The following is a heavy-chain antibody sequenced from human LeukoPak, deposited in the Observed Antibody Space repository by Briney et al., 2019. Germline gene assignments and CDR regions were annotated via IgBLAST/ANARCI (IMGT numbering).Heavy chain of an antibody. D-gene: IGHD4-17*01. CDR1: AFAFNTYT. CDR2: INPDSKYI. V-gene: IGHV3-21*01. CDR3: ARDYGDSFCGY. J-gene: IGHJ4*02. Sequence: PGGSLRLSCVASAFAFNTYTMEWVRPAPGKGLEWVSSINPDSKYIYYADSVKGRFTISRDNAKNSLYLQMNSLRAEDTAVYYCARDYGDSFCGYWGQGALVTVSS.